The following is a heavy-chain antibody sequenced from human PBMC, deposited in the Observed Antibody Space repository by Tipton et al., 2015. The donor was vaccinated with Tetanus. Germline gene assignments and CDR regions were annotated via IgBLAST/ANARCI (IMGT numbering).Heavy chain of an antibody. V-gene: IGHV4-4*07. Sequence: TLSLTCAVYGGSFSGYYWSWIRQPPGKGLEWIGRIYTSGSTNYNPSLKSRVTISVDTSKNQFSLKLSSVTAADTAVYYCAREHSSGHDYWGQGTLVTVSS. J-gene: IGHJ4*02. D-gene: IGHD6-19*01. CDR2: IYTSGST. CDR1: GGSFSGYY. CDR3: AREHSSGHDY.